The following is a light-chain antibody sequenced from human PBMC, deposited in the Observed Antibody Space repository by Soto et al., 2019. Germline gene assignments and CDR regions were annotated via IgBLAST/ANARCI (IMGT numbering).Light chain of an antibody. Sequence: QAVRTPPPSASGTPGQRVTISCSGSSSNIESHTVNWYQQVPGAAPKLLINTNNQRPSGVPDRFSGSKSGASASLAISGLQPEDEATYYCATWDDSRRGVFGTGTKVTVL. CDR2: TNN. J-gene: IGLJ1*01. CDR1: SSNIESHT. CDR3: ATWDDSRRGV. V-gene: IGLV1-44*01.